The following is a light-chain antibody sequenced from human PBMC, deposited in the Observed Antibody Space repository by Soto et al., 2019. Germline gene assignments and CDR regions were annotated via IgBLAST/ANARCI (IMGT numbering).Light chain of an antibody. CDR1: SSNIGSNY. V-gene: IGLV1-47*01. Sequence: QSVLTQPPSASGTPGQRVTISCSGSSSNIGSNYVYWYQQLPGTAPKLLIYRNNQRPSGVPDRFSGSKSGASASLPISGRRSEDEADYYCAAWDDSLSGPVFGGGTQLTVL. CDR2: RNN. CDR3: AAWDDSLSGPV. J-gene: IGLJ7*01.